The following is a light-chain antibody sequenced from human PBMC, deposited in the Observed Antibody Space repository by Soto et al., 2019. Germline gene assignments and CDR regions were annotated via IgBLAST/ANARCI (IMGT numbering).Light chain of an antibody. V-gene: IGKV3-15*01. Sequence: EIVLTQSPGTLSLSPGERAALSCVAIQIVISSYLAWYQQKPGQAPRLLIYGASTRATGIPARFSGSGSGTEFSLTINSLQSEDFAVYYCQQYNDRPPITFGQGTRLEIK. CDR3: QQYNDRPPIT. CDR1: QIVISSY. CDR2: GAS. J-gene: IGKJ5*01.